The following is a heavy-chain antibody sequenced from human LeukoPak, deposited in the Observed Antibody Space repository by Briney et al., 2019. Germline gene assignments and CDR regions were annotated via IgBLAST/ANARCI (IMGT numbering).Heavy chain of an antibody. V-gene: IGHV3-7*04. CDR3: ARGGSKMVRGVTYALDI. CDR1: GFTFSSYY. Sequence: GGSLRLSCTASGFTFSSYYMNWVRQAPGKGLEWVANIKEDGSVKNYVDSVKGRFTVSRDNAKNTLYLQMNSLRAEDTAVYYCARGGSKMVRGVTYALDIWGQGTMVTVSS. CDR2: IKEDGSVK. D-gene: IGHD3-10*01. J-gene: IGHJ3*02.